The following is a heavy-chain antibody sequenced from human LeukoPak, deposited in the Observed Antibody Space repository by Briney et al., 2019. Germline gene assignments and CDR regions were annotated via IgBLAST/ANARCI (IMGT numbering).Heavy chain of an antibody. V-gene: IGHV1-69*04. CDR3: ARARSTGDAFDI. D-gene: IGHD2-8*02. J-gene: IGHJ3*02. Sequence: GASVKVSCKASGGTFSSYAISWVRQAPGQGLEWMGRIIPILGIANYAQKFQGRVTITADKSTSTAYMELSSLRSEDTAVYYCARARSTGDAFDIWGQGTMVTVSS. CDR1: GGTFSSYA. CDR2: IIPILGIA.